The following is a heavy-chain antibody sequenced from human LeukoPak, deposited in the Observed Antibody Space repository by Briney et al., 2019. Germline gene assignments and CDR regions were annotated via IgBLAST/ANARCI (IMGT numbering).Heavy chain of an antibody. CDR3: GRGRLIHYYYYMDV. CDR2: INHSGST. Sequence: PSETLSLTCAVYGGSFSGYYWSWIRQPPGKGLEWIGEINHSGSTNYKPSLKSRVTISVNTSKNQFSLKLSSVTAAETAVYYCGRGRLIHYYYYMDVWGQGTTVTVSS. D-gene: IGHD3-16*01. V-gene: IGHV4-34*01. CDR1: GGSFSGYY. J-gene: IGHJ6*03.